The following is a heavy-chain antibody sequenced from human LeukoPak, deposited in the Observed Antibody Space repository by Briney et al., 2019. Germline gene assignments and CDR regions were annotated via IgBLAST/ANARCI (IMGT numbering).Heavy chain of an antibody. D-gene: IGHD5-18*01. V-gene: IGHV3-30*02. CDR1: GFTFSSYG. Sequence: GGSLRLSCAASGFTFSSYGMHWVRQAPGKGLEWVAFIRYDGSNKYYADSVKGRFTISRDNSKNTLYLQMNSLRAEDTAVYYGAKSGTQGNLWLRAWCVPWGQGTLVTVSS. J-gene: IGHJ5*02. CDR3: AKSGTQGNLWLRAWCVP. CDR2: IRYDGSNK.